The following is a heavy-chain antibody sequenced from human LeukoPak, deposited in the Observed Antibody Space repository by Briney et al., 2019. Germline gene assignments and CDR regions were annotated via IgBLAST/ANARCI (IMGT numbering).Heavy chain of an antibody. J-gene: IGHJ4*02. CDR1: GFTFSSYG. CDR3: AKDLVSSGYYFVDS. CDR2: IRYDGSNK. D-gene: IGHD3-22*01. Sequence: GGSLRLSCAASGFTFSSYGMHWVRQAPGKGLEWVAFIRYDGSNKYYADSVKGRFTISRDNSKNTLYLQMNSLRAEDTAVYYCAKDLVSSGYYFVDSWGQGTLVTVSS. V-gene: IGHV3-30*02.